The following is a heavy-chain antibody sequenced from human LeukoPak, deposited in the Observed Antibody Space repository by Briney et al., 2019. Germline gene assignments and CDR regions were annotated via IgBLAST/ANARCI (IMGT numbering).Heavy chain of an antibody. J-gene: IGHJ4*02. CDR1: GGSFSGYY. V-gene: IGHV4-34*01. D-gene: IGHD3-22*01. CDR3: ARVNYYDSSGYLDY. Sequence: PSETLSLTCAVYGGSFSGYYWSWIRQPPGKGLEWIGEINHSGSTNYNPSLKSRVTISVDTSKNQFSLKLSSVTAADTAVYYCARVNYYDSSGYLDYWGQGTLVTVSS. CDR2: INHSGST.